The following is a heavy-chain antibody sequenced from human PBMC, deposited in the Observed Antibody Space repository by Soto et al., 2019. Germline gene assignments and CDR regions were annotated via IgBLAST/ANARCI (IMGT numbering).Heavy chain of an antibody. D-gene: IGHD6-13*01. CDR3: ARELAAVYYYGMDG. Sequence: ASVKVSCKASGYIFTGYYMHWVRQAPGQGLEWMGWINPNSGDTNYTQKFQGWVTMTRDTSISTAYMELSRLRSDDTAVYYCARELAAVYYYGMDGWGQGTTGTVSS. J-gene: IGHJ6*02. V-gene: IGHV1-2*04. CDR2: INPNSGDT. CDR1: GYIFTGYY.